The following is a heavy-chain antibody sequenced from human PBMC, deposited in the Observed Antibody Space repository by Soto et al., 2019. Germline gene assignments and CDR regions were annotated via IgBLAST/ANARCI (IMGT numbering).Heavy chain of an antibody. D-gene: IGHD6-6*01. J-gene: IGHJ6*02. Sequence: PSQTLSLTCVISGDSVSSNSAAWNWIRQSPSRGLEWLGRTYYRSKWYNDYAVSVKSRITINPDTSKNQFSLQLNSVTPEDTAVYYCARAHSSSAYYYYYYGRDVWGQGTTVTVSS. CDR1: GDSVSSNSAA. CDR2: TYYRSKWYN. V-gene: IGHV6-1*01. CDR3: ARAHSSSAYYYYYYGRDV.